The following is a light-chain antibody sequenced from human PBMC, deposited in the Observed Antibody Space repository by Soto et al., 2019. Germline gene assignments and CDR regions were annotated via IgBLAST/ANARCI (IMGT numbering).Light chain of an antibody. Sequence: DIVLTQSPDSLAVSLGERATINCKSSQSVFYSSNNKNYLAWYQHKPGHPPKLLIYWASNRESGLPDRFSGSGSRTDFTLTISSLQAEDVAVYYCQQYYTTPGTFGQGTRLEIK. V-gene: IGKV4-1*01. J-gene: IGKJ5*01. CDR1: QSVFYSSNNKNY. CDR3: QQYYTTPGT. CDR2: WAS.